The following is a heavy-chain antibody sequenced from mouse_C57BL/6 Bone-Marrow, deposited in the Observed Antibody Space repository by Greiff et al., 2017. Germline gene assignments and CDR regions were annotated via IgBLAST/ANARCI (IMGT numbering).Heavy chain of an antibody. CDR1: GYSITSGYY. Sequence: VQLQQSGPGLVKPSQSLSLTCSVTGYSITSGYYWNWIRQSPGNKLEWMGYISYDGSNNYNPSLKNRISITRDTSKNQFFLKLNSVTTEDTATYYCAREGTTVPFGYWGQGTLVTVSA. D-gene: IGHD1-1*01. J-gene: IGHJ3*01. CDR3: AREGTTVPFGY. V-gene: IGHV3-6*01. CDR2: ISYDGSN.